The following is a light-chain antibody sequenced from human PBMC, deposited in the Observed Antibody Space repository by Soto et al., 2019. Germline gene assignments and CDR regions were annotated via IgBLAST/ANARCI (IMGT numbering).Light chain of an antibody. J-gene: IGKJ1*01. V-gene: IGKV1-5*03. CDR1: QSISSW. Sequence: IQMTQSPSTLSASVGDRVTITCRASQSISSWLAWYQQKPGKAPKLLIYKASSLESGVPSRFSGSGSGTEFTLTISSLQTDDLATYYCQQYNTDTWTFGQGTKVEIK. CDR2: KAS. CDR3: QQYNTDTWT.